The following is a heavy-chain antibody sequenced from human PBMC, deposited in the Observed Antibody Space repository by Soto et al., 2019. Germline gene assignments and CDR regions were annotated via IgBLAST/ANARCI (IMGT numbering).Heavy chain of an antibody. CDR2: IYYSGST. J-gene: IGHJ6*02. Sequence: QVQLQESGPGLVKPSETLSLTCTVSGGSISSYYWSWIRQPPGKGLEWIGYIYYSGSTNYNPSLKSRVTISVDTSKNQCSLKLSSVTAADTAVSYCAREGTTVDSYYYYGMDVWGQGTTVTVSS. V-gene: IGHV4-59*01. D-gene: IGHD1-1*01. CDR3: AREGTTVDSYYYYGMDV. CDR1: GGSISSYY.